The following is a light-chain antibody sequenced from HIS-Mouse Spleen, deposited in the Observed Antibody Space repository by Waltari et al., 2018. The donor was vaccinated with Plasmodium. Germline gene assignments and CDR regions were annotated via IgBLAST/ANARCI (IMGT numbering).Light chain of an antibody. Sequence: SYELTQPPSVSVSPGQTARITCSGDALPKKYAYWYQQKSGQAPVLGIYEDSKRPSGIPERFSGSSSWTMATLTISGAQVADEADYYCYSTDSSGNHRVFGGGTKLTVL. CDR1: ALPKKY. V-gene: IGLV3-10*01. CDR3: YSTDSSGNHRV. J-gene: IGLJ3*02. CDR2: EDS.